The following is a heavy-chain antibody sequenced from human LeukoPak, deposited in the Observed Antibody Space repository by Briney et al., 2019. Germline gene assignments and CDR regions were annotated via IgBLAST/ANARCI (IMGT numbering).Heavy chain of an antibody. V-gene: IGHV3-23*01. CDR2: ISDSGGRT. CDR3: AKPVDRTAMVTFDY. J-gene: IGHJ4*02. CDR1: GITLSNYG. D-gene: IGHD5-18*01. Sequence: GGSLRLSCVVSGITLSNYGMSWVRQAPGKGLEWVAGISDSGGRTNYADSVKGRFTISRDSPKNTLCLQMNSLRAEDTAVYYCAKPVDRTAMVTFDYWGQGTLVTVSS.